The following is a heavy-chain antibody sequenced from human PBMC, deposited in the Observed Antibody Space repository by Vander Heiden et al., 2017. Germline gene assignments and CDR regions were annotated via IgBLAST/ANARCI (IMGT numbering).Heavy chain of an antibody. V-gene: IGHV3-7*01. CDR2: IKQDGSEK. CDR1: GCAFRSYW. J-gene: IGHJ4*02. CDR3: ARRGGWLQFSDY. Sequence: EVQLVESGGGLVQPGGSLRLSCAASGCAFRSYWMSWVRQAPGKGLEWVANIKQDGSEKYYVDSVKGRFTISRDNAKNSLYLQMNSLRAEDTAVYYCARRGGWLQFSDYWGQGTLVTVSS. D-gene: IGHD5-12*01.